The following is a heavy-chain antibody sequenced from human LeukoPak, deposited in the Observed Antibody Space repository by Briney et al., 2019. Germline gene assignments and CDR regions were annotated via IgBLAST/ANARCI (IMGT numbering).Heavy chain of an antibody. Sequence: ASVKVSCKASGGTFSSYAISWVRQATGQGLEWMGWMSPYSGNADSPEKFQGRVTMTMNTSISTAYMELSSLRSDDTAVYYCARVTGYGSWSSYYYYMDVWGQGTTVTISS. CDR2: MSPYSGNA. CDR1: GGTFSSYA. V-gene: IGHV1-8*02. J-gene: IGHJ6*03. D-gene: IGHD3-10*01. CDR3: ARVTGYGSWSSYYYYMDV.